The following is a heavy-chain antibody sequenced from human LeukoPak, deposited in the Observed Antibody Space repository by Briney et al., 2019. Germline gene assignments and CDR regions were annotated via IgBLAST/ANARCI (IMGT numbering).Heavy chain of an antibody. V-gene: IGHV4-38-2*01. Sequence: SETLSLTCAVSGYSISSGHYWGWIRQPPGKGLEWTGSIYHSGSTYYNPSLKSRVTISLDTSKNQFSLKLSSVTAADTAVYYCARGAVSGSSWAFDYWGQGTLVTVSS. CDR2: IYHSGST. CDR1: GYSISSGHY. J-gene: IGHJ4*02. D-gene: IGHD6-13*01. CDR3: ARGAVSGSSWAFDY.